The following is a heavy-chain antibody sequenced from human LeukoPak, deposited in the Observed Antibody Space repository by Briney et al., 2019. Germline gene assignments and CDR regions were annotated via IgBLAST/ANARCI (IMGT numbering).Heavy chain of an antibody. J-gene: IGHJ4*02. CDR3: AREREEYYFDY. CDR2: ITSTSDTI. CDR1: GFTFSDYS. D-gene: IGHD1-26*01. Sequence: PGGSLRLSCEASGFTFSDYSMNWVRQAPGEGLEWLSYITSTSDTIYYADSVKGRFTSSRDNAKNSVYLQMNSLRAEDTAVYYCAREREEYYFDYWGQGTLVTVSS. V-gene: IGHV3-48*01.